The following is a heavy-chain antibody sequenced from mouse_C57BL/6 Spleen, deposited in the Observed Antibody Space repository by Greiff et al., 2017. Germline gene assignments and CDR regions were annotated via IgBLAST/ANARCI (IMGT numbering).Heavy chain of an antibody. D-gene: IGHD3-2*02. J-gene: IGHJ4*01. V-gene: IGHV1-42*01. Sequence: EVQLQQSGPELVKPGASVKISCKASGYSFTGYYMNWVKQSPEKSLEWIGEINPSTGGTTYNQKFKAKATLTVDKSSSTAYMQLKSLTSEDSAVYYCARKTAQAVGYAMDYWGQGTSVTVSS. CDR1: GYSFTGYY. CDR2: INPSTGGT. CDR3: ARKTAQAVGYAMDY.